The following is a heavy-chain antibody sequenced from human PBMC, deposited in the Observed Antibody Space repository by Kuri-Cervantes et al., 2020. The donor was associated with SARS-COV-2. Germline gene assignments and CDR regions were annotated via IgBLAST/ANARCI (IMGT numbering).Heavy chain of an antibody. CDR3: AKDLPGTMIVVDTPIDY. CDR2: ISYDGSNK. Sequence: GESLKISCAASGFTFSSYAMHWVRQAPGKGLEWVAVISYDGSNKYYADSVEGRFTISRDNSKNTLYLQMNSLRAEDTAVYYCAKDLPGTMIVVDTPIDYWGQGTLVTVSS. V-gene: IGHV3-30*07. D-gene: IGHD3-22*01. J-gene: IGHJ4*02. CDR1: GFTFSSYA.